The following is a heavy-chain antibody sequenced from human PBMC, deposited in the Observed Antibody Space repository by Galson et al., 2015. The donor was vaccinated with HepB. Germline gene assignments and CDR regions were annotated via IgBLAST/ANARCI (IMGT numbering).Heavy chain of an antibody. CDR1: RDTFTNYW. CDR3: ARLYYDTNGYPDY. D-gene: IGHD3-16*01. V-gene: IGHV5-51*03. J-gene: IGHJ4*02. CDR2: IYPDDSDT. Sequence: QSGAEVKKPGESLKISCKGSRDTFTNYWIVWVRQMPGKDLEWMGIIYPDDSDTRYSPSFQGQVTISADKSISTAYLQWSSLKTSDTAMYYCARLYYDTNGYPDYWGQGTLVTVSS.